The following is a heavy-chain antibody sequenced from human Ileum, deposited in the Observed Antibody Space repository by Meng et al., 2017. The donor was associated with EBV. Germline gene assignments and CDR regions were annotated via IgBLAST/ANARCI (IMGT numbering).Heavy chain of an antibody. V-gene: IGHV6-1*01. CDR1: GDSVSSDKTA. CDR3: ATSRIAKFDR. J-gene: IGHJ5*02. CDR2: TYRRSRWYY. Sequence: LQRQESGPGLVHPSQGLSLSCVFSGDSVSSDKTAWNWIRQSPSRGLEWLGRTYRRSRWYYDYALSVKSRINISPDTSKNQVSLQLNSVTDEDTGIYYCATSRIAKFDRWGQGTLVTVSS.